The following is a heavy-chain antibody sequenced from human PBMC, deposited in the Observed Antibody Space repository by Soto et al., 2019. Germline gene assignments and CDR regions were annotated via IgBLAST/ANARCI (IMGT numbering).Heavy chain of an antibody. D-gene: IGHD4-17*01. J-gene: IGHJ4*02. Sequence: QVQLQESGPGLVKPSGTLSLTCGVSGGSISSMDWWTWVRQPPGKGLQWIGEIYHTGVTNYNPSLQSRVNISIDESRTSFSLNLQSVTAADTAVYYSATRRDGGPVWGQGMLVTVSS. CDR2: IYHTGVT. CDR3: ATRRDGGPV. V-gene: IGHV4-4*02. CDR1: GGSISSMDW.